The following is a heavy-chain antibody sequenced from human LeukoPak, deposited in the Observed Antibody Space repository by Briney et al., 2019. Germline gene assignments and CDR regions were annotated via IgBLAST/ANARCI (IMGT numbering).Heavy chain of an antibody. CDR1: GGSISSSSYY. Sequence: SETLSLTCTVSGGSISSSSYYWGWIRQPPGKGLEWIGSIYYSGSTYYNPSLKSRVTISVDTSKNQFSLKLSSVTAADTAVYYCARETRLPDIVVVPAARYYYYYYMDVWGKGTTVTVSS. CDR3: ARETRLPDIVVVPAARYYYYYYMDV. V-gene: IGHV4-39*02. D-gene: IGHD2-2*01. J-gene: IGHJ6*03. CDR2: IYYSGST.